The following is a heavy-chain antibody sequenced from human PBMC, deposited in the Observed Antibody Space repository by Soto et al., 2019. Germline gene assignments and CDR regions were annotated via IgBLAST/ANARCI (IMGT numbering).Heavy chain of an antibody. CDR1: GYTFTSYA. V-gene: IGHV1-3*01. Sequence: ASVKVSCKASGYTFTSYAMHWVRQAPGQRLEWMGWINAGNGNTKYSQKFQGRVTITRDTSASTAYMELSSLRSEDTAVYYCARDGRITIFGVVRFFGWFDPWGQGTLVTVSS. CDR3: ARDGRITIFGVVRFFGWFDP. D-gene: IGHD3-3*01. J-gene: IGHJ5*02. CDR2: INAGNGNT.